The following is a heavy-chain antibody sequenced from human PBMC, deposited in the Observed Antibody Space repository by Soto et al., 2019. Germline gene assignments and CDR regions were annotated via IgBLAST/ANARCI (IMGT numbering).Heavy chain of an antibody. J-gene: IGHJ3*02. CDR2: IWANGINR. CDR3: VRERGPFDAFDI. Sequence: GGSMRLSCAASGFPVTTYGMHGVRQAPDKGLEWLAVIWANGINRYYADSVRGRFTISRDNSKNTLDLQMNNLRAEDTALYYCVRERGPFDAFDIWGHGTMVTVSS. V-gene: IGHV3-33*01. CDR1: GFPVTTYG.